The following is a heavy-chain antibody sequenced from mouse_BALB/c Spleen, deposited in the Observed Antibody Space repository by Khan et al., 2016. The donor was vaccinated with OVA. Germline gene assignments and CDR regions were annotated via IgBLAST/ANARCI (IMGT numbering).Heavy chain of an antibody. CDR1: GYTFTSYW. V-gene: IGHV1S22*01. Sequence: LKQSGSELVRPGASVKLSCKASGYTFTSYWMHWVKQRPGQGLEWIGDIYPGSGSTNYDEKFKSKATLTVDTSSSTAYMQLSSLTSEVSEVYYCTRWSYWFAYWGQGTLVTVSA. CDR2: IYPGSGST. J-gene: IGHJ3*01. CDR3: TRWSYWFAY. D-gene: IGHD2-12*01.